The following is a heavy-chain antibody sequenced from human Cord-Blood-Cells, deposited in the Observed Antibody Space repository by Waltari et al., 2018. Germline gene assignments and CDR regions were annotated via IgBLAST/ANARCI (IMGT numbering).Heavy chain of an antibody. D-gene: IGHD3-10*01. Sequence: QVQLVQSGAEVKKPGASVKVSCKASGYTFTGYYMHWVRQAPGQGLEWMGWINPNSGGTNYAQKFQGRVTMTRDTSISTAYMELSRLRSDDTAVYYCARETKGFGELLYYYYYMDVWGKGTTVTVSS. J-gene: IGHJ6*03. V-gene: IGHV1-2*02. CDR1: GYTFTGYY. CDR3: ARETKGFGELLYYYYYMDV. CDR2: INPNSGGT.